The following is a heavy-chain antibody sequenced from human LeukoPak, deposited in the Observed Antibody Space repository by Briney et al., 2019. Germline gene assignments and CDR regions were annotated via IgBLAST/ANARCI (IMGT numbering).Heavy chain of an antibody. Sequence: SETLSLTCTVSGGSISSYYWSWIRQPPGKGLEWIGYIYYSGSTNYNPSLKSRVTISVDTSKNQFSLKLSSVTAADTAVYYCARLERDNYYYYMTSGAEGPRSPSP. J-gene: IGHJ6*03. V-gene: IGHV4-59*08. D-gene: IGHD1-1*01. CDR3: ARLERDNYYYYMTS. CDR1: GGSISSYY. CDR2: IYYSGST.